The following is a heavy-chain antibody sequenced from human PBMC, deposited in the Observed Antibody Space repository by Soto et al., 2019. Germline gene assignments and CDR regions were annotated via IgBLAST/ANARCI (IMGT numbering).Heavy chain of an antibody. V-gene: IGHV6-1*01. J-gene: IGHJ5*02. CDR1: GDSVSSNTAS. Sequence: PSQTLSLTCAISGDSVSSNTASWNWIRQSPSRGLEWLGRTYFRSKWYNDYAVSVKSRIIINPDTSNNQFSPQLNSVTPEDTAVYFCAKGDNLGPKTGYAFDPRGQGIMVTV. CDR2: TYFRSKWYN. D-gene: IGHD5-12*01. CDR3: AKGDNLGPKTGYAFDP.